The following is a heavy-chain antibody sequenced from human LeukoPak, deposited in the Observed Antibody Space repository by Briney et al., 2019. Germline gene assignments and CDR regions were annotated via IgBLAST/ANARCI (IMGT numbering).Heavy chain of an antibody. D-gene: IGHD6-19*01. J-gene: IGHJ4*02. CDR3: ARDNRSSGPDY. Sequence: SETLSLTCTVSGGSISSGSYYWSWIRQPAGKGLEWIGRIYTSGSTNYNPSLKSRVTISVDTSKNQSSLKLSSVTAADTAVYYCARDNRSSGPDYWGQGTLVTVSS. CDR1: GGSISSGSYY. V-gene: IGHV4-61*02. CDR2: IYTSGST.